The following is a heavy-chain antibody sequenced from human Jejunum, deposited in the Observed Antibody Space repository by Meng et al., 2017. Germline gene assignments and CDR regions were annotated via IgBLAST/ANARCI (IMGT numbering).Heavy chain of an antibody. CDR2: ISSTSTYI. J-gene: IGHJ5*02. D-gene: IGHD3/OR15-3a*01. CDR3: ARDGHGQAPGFDP. V-gene: IGHV3-21*01. CDR1: GFTFSSYS. Sequence: EVQLVESGGGLVKAGGSLRLSCAASGFTFSSYSMHWVRRAPGKGLEWVSSISSTSTYIYYADSMKGRFTVSRDNAKNSLQLQMDSLRAEDTAVYYCARDGHGQAPGFDPWGQGTLVTVSS.